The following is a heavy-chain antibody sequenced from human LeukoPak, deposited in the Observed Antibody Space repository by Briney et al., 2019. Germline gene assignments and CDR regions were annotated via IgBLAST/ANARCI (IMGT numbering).Heavy chain of an antibody. Sequence: GGSLRLSCTASGFTFSSYNMNWVRQAPGKGLEWVSSISSSSSYIYYADSVKGRFTISRDNAKNSLYLQMNSLRAEDTAVYYCARDPPTTVTTTGFDYWGQGTLVTVSS. CDR1: GFTFSSYN. J-gene: IGHJ4*02. CDR3: ARDPPTTVTTTGFDY. CDR2: ISSSSSYI. D-gene: IGHD4-11*01. V-gene: IGHV3-21*01.